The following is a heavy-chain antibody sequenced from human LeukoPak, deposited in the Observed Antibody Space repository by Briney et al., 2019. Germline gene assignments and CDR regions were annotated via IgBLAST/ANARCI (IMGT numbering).Heavy chain of an antibody. Sequence: PGGSLRLSCAASGFTFSSYAMSWVRQAPGMGLEWVSGFSASDGGRYYADSVKGRFTISRDNSKSTLYLQMNSLSAEDTAVYYCAKRSVTTPGYYYYMDVWAKGPRSPSH. CDR1: GFTFSSYA. CDR2: FSASDGGR. J-gene: IGHJ6*03. CDR3: AKRSVTTPGYYYYMDV. V-gene: IGHV3-23*01. D-gene: IGHD4-17*01.